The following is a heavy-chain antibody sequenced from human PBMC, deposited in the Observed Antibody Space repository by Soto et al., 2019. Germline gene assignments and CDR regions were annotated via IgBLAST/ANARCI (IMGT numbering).Heavy chain of an antibody. CDR2: IYHSGST. CDR1: GGSISSGGYS. J-gene: IGHJ4*02. D-gene: IGHD3-22*01. V-gene: IGHV4-30-2*01. CDR3: ARARNYYDSSGCFDY. Sequence: SETLSLTCAVSGGSISSGGYSWSWIRQPPGKGLEWIGYIYHSGSTYYNPSLKSRVTISVDRSKNQFSLKLSSVTAADTAVYYCARARNYYDSSGCFDYWGQGTLVTVSS.